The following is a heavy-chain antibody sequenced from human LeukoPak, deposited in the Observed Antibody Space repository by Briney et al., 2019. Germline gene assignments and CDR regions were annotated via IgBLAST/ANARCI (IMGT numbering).Heavy chain of an antibody. Sequence: GGSLRLSCVASGFTFSSYGMTWVRQAPGKGLEWVSAISGSGGTTYYADSVKGRFTISRDNSKNTLYLQMNSLRAEDTAAYYCAKGDYGAYPHYFDYWGQGTLVPVSS. J-gene: IGHJ4*02. CDR3: AKGDYGAYPHYFDY. V-gene: IGHV3-23*01. CDR1: GFTFSSYG. D-gene: IGHD4-17*01. CDR2: ISGSGGTT.